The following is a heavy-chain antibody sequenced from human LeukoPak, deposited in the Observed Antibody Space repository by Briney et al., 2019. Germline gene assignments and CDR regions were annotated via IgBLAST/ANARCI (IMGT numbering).Heavy chain of an antibody. V-gene: IGHV3-30*18. D-gene: IGHD3-16*01. CDR3: AKENDYVWGSHVDY. J-gene: IGHJ4*02. Sequence: QTGGSLRLSCAASGFTFSSYGMPWVRQAPGKGLEWVAVISYDGSNKYYADSVKGRFTISRDNSKNTLYLQMNSLRAEDTAVYYCAKENDYVWGSHVDYWGQGTLVTVSS. CDR2: ISYDGSNK. CDR1: GFTFSSYG.